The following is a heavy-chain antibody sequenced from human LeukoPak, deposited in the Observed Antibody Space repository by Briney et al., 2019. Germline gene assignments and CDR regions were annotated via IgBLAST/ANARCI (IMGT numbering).Heavy chain of an antibody. V-gene: IGHV3-30*03. Sequence: GGSLRLSCTASGFTFSSYGMHWVRQAPGKGLEWVAVISYDGSNKYYADSVKGRFTISRDNSKNTLYLQMNSLRSDDTAVYYCARDSGTTDRRDYYYYYMDVWGKGTTVTVSS. J-gene: IGHJ6*03. CDR1: GFTFSSYG. D-gene: IGHD1-1*01. CDR3: ARDSGTTDRRDYYYYYMDV. CDR2: ISYDGSNK.